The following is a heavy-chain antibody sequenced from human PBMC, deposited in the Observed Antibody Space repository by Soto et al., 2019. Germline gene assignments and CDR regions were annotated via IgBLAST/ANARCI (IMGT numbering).Heavy chain of an antibody. J-gene: IGHJ3*01. CDR1: GLTFSRYG. CDR2: ISYDGGKE. Sequence: QVQLVESGGGVVQPGRSLRLSCAASGLTFSRYGMHWVRQAPGKGLEWVALISYDGGKEYYVDSVKGRFTISRDNSKTTLDLQMTSRRAEDTAVYYCEKDHEWDHGVFDLWGQGTMVTVSS. D-gene: IGHD1-26*01. V-gene: IGHV3-30*18. CDR3: EKDHEWDHGVFDL.